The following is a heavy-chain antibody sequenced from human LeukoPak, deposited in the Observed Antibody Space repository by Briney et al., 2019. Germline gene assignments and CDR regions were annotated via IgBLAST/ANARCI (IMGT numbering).Heavy chain of an antibody. D-gene: IGHD3-16*01. CDR1: GFSVSGTH. J-gene: IGHJ4*02. V-gene: IGHV3-53*01. CDR3: AKDEATSGGGLAS. Sequence: PGGSLRLSCAASGFSVSGTHMSWVRQAPGKGLEWVSAMYTGGTTYCADSVQGRFTIYRDNSKNTLYLQMNSLRAEDTAVYYCAKDEATSGGGLASWGQGTLVSVSS. CDR2: MYTGGTT.